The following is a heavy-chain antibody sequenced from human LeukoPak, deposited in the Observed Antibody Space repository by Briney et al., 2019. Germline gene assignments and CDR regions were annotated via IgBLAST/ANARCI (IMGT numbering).Heavy chain of an antibody. CDR1: GFTFSDYY. J-gene: IGHJ4*02. Sequence: PGGSLRLSCAASGFTFSDYYMSWLRHAPGKGREWVSYISSRGHTIYYADSVKGRFTISRDNAKNSLYLQMNSLRAEDTAVYYSARFEGDPGRWGQGTLVTVSS. CDR2: ISSRGHTI. D-gene: IGHD2-21*02. V-gene: IGHV3-11*01. CDR3: ARFEGDPGR.